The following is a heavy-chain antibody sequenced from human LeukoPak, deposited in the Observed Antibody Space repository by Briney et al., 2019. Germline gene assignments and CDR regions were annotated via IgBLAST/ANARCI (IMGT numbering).Heavy chain of an antibody. CDR1: GFTFSSYA. D-gene: IGHD2-15*01. J-gene: IGHJ4*02. CDR2: ISGSGGST. V-gene: IGHV3-23*01. Sequence: GGSLRLSCAASGFTFSSYAMSWVRQAPGKGLEWVSAISGSGGSTYYADSVKGRFTISRDNAKNSLYLQMNSLRAEDTAVYYCARDGGRYCSGGSCYPPRWGQGTLVTVSS. CDR3: ARDGGRYCSGGSCYPPR.